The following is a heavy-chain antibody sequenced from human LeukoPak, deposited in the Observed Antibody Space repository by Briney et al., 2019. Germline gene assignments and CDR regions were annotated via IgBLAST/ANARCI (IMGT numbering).Heavy chain of an antibody. V-gene: IGHV4-31*03. CDR2: IYHSGST. CDR1: GGSISSGGYY. CDR3: ARDQGAVAYNWFDP. J-gene: IGHJ5*02. D-gene: IGHD6-19*01. Sequence: SETLSLTCTVSGGSISSGGYYWSWIRQHPGKGLEWIGYIYHSGSTYYNPSLKSRVTISVDTSKNQFSLKLSSVTAADTAVYYCARDQGAVAYNWFDPWGQGTLVTVSS.